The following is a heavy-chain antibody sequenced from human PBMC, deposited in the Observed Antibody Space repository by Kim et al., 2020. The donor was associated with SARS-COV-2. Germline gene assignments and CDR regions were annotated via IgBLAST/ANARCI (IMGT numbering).Heavy chain of an antibody. CDR2: IDPSDSYT. V-gene: IGHV5-10-1*01. J-gene: IGHJ6*02. CDR3: ASAPGDYYYYGMDV. CDR1: GYSFTSYW. Sequence: GESLKISCKGSGYSFTSYWISWVRQMPGKGLEWMGRIDPSDSYTNYSPSFQGHVTISADKSISTAYLQWSSLKASDTAMYYCASAPGDYYYYGMDVWGQGTTVTVSS.